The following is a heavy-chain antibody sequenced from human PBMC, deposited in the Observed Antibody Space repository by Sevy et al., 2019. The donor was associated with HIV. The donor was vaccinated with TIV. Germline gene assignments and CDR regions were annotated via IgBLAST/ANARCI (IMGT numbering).Heavy chain of an antibody. V-gene: IGHV4-34*01. CDR2: INHSGST. Sequence: SETLSLTCAVYGGSFSGYYWSWIRQPPGKGLEWIGEINHSGSTNYNPSLKSRVTISVDTSKNQFSLKLSSVTAADTAVYYCASRARRRDGSRDYWGQGTLVTVSS. J-gene: IGHJ4*02. D-gene: IGHD5-12*01. CDR3: ASRARRRDGSRDY. CDR1: GGSFSGYY.